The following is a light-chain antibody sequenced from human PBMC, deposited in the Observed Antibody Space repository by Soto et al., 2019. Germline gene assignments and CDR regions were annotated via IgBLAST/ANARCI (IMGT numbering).Light chain of an antibody. Sequence: QSVLTQPRSVSGSPGQSVTISCTGTSSDVGRYNYVSWYQQYLGEAPKLMIYDVSERPSGVPDRFSGSKSGNTASLTISGLQAEDEADYYCCSYAGSYTPSYIFGSGTKVTVL. CDR1: SSDVGRYNY. J-gene: IGLJ1*01. V-gene: IGLV2-11*01. CDR2: DVS. CDR3: CSYAGSYTPSYI.